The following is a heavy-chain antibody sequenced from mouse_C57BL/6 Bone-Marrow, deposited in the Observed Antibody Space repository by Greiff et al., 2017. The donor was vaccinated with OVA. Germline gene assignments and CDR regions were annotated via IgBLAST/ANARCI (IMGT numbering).Heavy chain of an antibody. CDR1: GYTFTNYW. Sequence: QVQLQQSGAELVRPGTSVKMSCKASGYTFTNYWIGWAKQRPGHGLEWIGDIYPGGGYTNYNEKFKGKATLTADKSSSTAYMQLSSLTSEDSAIYYCARGGYYAMDYWGQGTSVTVSS. CDR3: ARGGYYAMDY. V-gene: IGHV1-63*01. J-gene: IGHJ4*01. CDR2: IYPGGGYT.